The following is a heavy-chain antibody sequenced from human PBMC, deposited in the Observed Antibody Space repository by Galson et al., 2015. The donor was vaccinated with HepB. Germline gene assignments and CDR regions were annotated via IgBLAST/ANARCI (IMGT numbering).Heavy chain of an antibody. CDR1: GFTFSSSA. CDR2: TRSKANSYAA. CDR3: RSTEGEFIDY. Sequence: SLRLSCAASGFTFSSSAMHWVRQASGKGLEWVGRTRSKANSYAASYAASVKGRFTISRDDSKNTAYLQMNSLKTEDTAVYYCRSTEGEFIDYWGQGTLVTVSS. V-gene: IGHV3-73*01. D-gene: IGHD3-10*01. J-gene: IGHJ4*02.